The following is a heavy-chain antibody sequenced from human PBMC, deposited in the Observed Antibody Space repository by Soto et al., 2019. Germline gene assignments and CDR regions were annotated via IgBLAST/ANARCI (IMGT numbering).Heavy chain of an antibody. D-gene: IGHD1-7*01. CDR2: IYAANSET. Sequence: PGESLKISCEASGYSFITYWIGWVLQMPGKGLEWVGLIYAANSETRYSPSFQGQVTLSVDKSINTAYLQWSSLKATDTAIYYCGGHPPTPANNGNLAPLGQGTLVTVSS. J-gene: IGHJ5*02. V-gene: IGHV5-51*01. CDR3: GGHPPTPANNGNLAP. CDR1: GYSFITYW.